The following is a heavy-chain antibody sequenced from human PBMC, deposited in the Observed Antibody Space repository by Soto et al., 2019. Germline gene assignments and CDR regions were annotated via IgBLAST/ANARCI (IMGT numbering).Heavy chain of an antibody. J-gene: IGHJ4*02. CDR3: ARVGGWYVPDY. CDR1: GYRFTSYA. Sequence: GVSVKVSCKASGYRFTSYAMHWVRQAPGQRLEWMEWINAGNGNTKYSQKFQGRVTITRDTSASTAYMELSSLRSEDTAVYYCARVGGWYVPDYWGQGTLVTVSS. V-gene: IGHV1-3*01. D-gene: IGHD6-19*01. CDR2: INAGNGNT.